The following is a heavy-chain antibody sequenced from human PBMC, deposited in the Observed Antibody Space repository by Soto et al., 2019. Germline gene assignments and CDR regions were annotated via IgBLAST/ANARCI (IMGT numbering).Heavy chain of an antibody. CDR1: GVPFISYA. Sequence: EGSLRLSCAASGVPFISYAMRWVRQAPGKGLEWVSAISGSGGSTYYADSVKGRFTISRDNSKNTLYLQMNSLRAEDTAVYYCANEYYDSSGYYPIPLDYWGQGTLVTVSS. V-gene: IGHV3-23*01. CDR2: ISGSGGST. CDR3: ANEYYDSSGYYPIPLDY. D-gene: IGHD3-22*01. J-gene: IGHJ4*02.